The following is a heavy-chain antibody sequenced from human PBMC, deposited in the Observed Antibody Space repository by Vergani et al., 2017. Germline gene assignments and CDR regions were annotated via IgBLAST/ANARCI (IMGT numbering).Heavy chain of an antibody. J-gene: IGHJ4*02. Sequence: EVMLVQSGAEVKKPGESLKISCKYSESSFISNEIAWVRQMSGKGLQWMGNNNPIDSKIAYSPSFQGQAIMSLDKSITTAYLQWRSLKASDTAIYYFTRHVPCGDGACLHFDHWGQGTQVTVSS. CDR2: NNPIDSKI. D-gene: IGHD2-21*01. CDR3: TRHVPCGDGACLHFDH. CDR1: ESSFISNE. V-gene: IGHV5-51*01.